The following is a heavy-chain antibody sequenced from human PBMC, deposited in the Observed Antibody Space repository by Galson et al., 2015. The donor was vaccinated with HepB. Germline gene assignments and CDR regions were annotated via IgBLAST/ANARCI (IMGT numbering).Heavy chain of an antibody. CDR1: GFTFSRYW. D-gene: IGHD5-12*01. Sequence: SLRLSCAASGFTFSRYWMSWVRQAPGKGLEWLANIKQDGSQKYYVDSVKGRFTISRDNAKNSLYLQMNSLRAEDTAVYYCARDNSGLDYWGQGTLVTVSS. CDR2: IKQDGSQK. V-gene: IGHV3-7*01. J-gene: IGHJ4*02. CDR3: ARDNSGLDY.